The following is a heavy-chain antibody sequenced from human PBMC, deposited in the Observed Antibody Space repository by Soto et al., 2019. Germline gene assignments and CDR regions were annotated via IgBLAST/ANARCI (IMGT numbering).Heavy chain of an antibody. D-gene: IGHD2-2*01. J-gene: IGHJ6*02. V-gene: IGHV1-18*01. CDR1: GYTFTNYG. Sequence: QVQLVQSGPEVKNPGASLKVSCKASGYTFTNYGITWVRQAPGQGLEWMGWITASNGNANYAREIQGRLNLTRDTSTNTASRELRSLRSDDTAVDYCARGASCSSTSCYDNVPDGLAVWGQGTTVIVSS. CDR3: ARGASCSSTSCYDNVPDGLAV. CDR2: ITASNGNA.